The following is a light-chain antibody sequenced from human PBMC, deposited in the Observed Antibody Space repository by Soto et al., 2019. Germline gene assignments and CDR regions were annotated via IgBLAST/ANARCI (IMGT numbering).Light chain of an antibody. Sequence: EIVMTQSPATLSVSPGERATVSCRASQSVRSNLAWYQQRPGQAPRLLIYGASTRATGMPARFSGSGSGTEFTLTISSLQSEDFAVYFCQQYNNWPETFGQGTKLEIK. CDR3: QQYNNWPET. J-gene: IGKJ2*01. CDR1: QSVRSN. V-gene: IGKV3-15*01. CDR2: GAS.